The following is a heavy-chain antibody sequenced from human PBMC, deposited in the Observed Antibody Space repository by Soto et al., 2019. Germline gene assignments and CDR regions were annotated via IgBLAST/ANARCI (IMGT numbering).Heavy chain of an antibody. Sequence: GASVKVSCKASGYTFTSYGISWVRQAPGQGLEWMGWISAYNGNTNYAQKLQGRVTMTTDTSTSTAYMELRSLRSDDTAVYYCARDRADDFWSGESYYYYYMDVWGKGTTVTVSS. V-gene: IGHV1-18*01. CDR2: ISAYNGNT. CDR1: GYTFTSYG. D-gene: IGHD3-3*01. CDR3: ARDRADDFWSGESYYYYYMDV. J-gene: IGHJ6*03.